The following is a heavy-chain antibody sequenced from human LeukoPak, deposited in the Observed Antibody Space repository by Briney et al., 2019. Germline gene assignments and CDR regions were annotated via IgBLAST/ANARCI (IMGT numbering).Heavy chain of an antibody. V-gene: IGHV3-30*18. CDR3: AKAIDY. J-gene: IGHJ4*02. Sequence: GGSLRLSCAASGFTFSSYGMHWVRQAPGKGLEWVAVISYDGSNKYYADSVKGRFTISRDNSKNTLYLQMNSLRAEDTAVYYCAKAIDYWGQGTLVTVSS. CDR2: ISYDGSNK. CDR1: GFTFSSYG.